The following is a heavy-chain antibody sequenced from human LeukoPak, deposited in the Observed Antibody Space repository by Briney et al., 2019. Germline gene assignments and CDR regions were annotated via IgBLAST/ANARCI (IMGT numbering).Heavy chain of an antibody. D-gene: IGHD5-12*01. CDR1: GYTFTSYD. CDR2: MNPNSGNT. Sequence: WASVKVSCKASGYTFTSYDINWVRQATGQGLEWMGWMNPNSGNTGYAQKFQGRVTMTRNTSISTAYMELSSLRSEDTAVYYCARSGSRYSGYGRQFDYWGQGTLVTVSS. V-gene: IGHV1-8*01. CDR3: ARSGSRYSGYGRQFDY. J-gene: IGHJ4*02.